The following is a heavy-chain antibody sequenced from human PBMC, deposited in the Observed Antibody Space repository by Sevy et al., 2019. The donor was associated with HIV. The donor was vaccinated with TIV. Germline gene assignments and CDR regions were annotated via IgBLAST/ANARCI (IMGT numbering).Heavy chain of an antibody. Sequence: QLGGSLRLSCAASGFTFSKYWMGWVRQAPGKGLEWVANIKQDAGQKYYVDSVKGRFTISRDNAKNSLYLQMNSLRAEDTAVYFCARDDGNYYLHYWGQGTLVTVSS. CDR1: GFTFSKYW. CDR3: ARDDGNYYLHY. J-gene: IGHJ4*02. CDR2: IKQDAGQK. D-gene: IGHD1-7*01. V-gene: IGHV3-7*01.